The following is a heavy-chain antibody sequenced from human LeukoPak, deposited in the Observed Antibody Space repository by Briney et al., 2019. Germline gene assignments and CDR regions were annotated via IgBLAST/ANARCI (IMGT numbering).Heavy chain of an antibody. CDR3: AGGYSYGYYFGY. V-gene: IGHV1-2*02. Sequence: GASVNVSCKASGYTFTGYYMHWVRQAPGQGLEWMGWINPNSGGTNYAQKFQGRVTMTRDTSIGTAYMELSRLRSDDTAVYYCAGGYSYGYYFGYWGQGTLVTVSS. D-gene: IGHD5-18*01. CDR2: INPNSGGT. CDR1: GYTFTGYY. J-gene: IGHJ4*02.